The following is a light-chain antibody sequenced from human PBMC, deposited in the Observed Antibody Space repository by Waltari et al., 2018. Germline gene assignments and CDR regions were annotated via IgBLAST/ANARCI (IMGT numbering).Light chain of an antibody. J-gene: IGLJ3*02. CDR1: SGSVASNSY. CDR2: KAN. CDR3: LLYMGSGIWV. Sequence: QTVVTQEPSLSVSPGGTVNLPCAFSSGSVASNSYASWYQQSPGQTPRTLVYKANIRSSGVPDRFSGSMLGNKAALIITGAQADDESDYYCLLYMGSGIWVFGGGTKLTVL. V-gene: IGLV8-61*01.